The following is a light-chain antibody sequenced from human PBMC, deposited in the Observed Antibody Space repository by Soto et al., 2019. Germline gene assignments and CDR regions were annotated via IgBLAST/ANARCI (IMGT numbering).Light chain of an antibody. CDR2: EVS. J-gene: IGLJ1*01. CDR3: SSYTSSSTLFV. Sequence: QSVLTQPAPVSGSPGQSITISCTGTSSDVGNYKYVSWYQQHPGKAPKLMIYEVSNRPSGVSNRFSGSKSGNTASLTISGLQAEDETDYYCSSYTSSSTLFVFGTGTKVTVL. V-gene: IGLV2-14*01. CDR1: SSDVGNYKY.